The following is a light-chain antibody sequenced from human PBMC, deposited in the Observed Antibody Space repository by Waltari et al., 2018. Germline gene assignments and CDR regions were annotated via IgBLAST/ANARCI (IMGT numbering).Light chain of an antibody. J-gene: IGLJ2*01. CDR1: DSNIANNY. CDR2: DNS. Sequence: QSLLTQPPSVSSAPGQKVAISCSGSDSNIANNYVSWYQQLPGTAPKLLIYDNSKRPSGIPDRFSGSKSGTSATLDITGLQTGDEADYYCASWDSSLTTVVFGGGTKLTVL. CDR3: ASWDSSLTTVV. V-gene: IGLV1-51*01.